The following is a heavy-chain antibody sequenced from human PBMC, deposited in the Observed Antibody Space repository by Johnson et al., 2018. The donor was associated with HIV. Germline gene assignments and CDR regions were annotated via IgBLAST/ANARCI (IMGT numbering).Heavy chain of an antibody. J-gene: IGHJ3*02. CDR1: GFTFSNAW. CDR2: IKSKTDGGTT. D-gene: IGHD6-13*01. V-gene: IGHV3-15*01. CDR3: TTGRLSAYSSSWDDAFDI. Sequence: VQLVESGGGLVKPAGSLRLSCAASGFTFSNAWMSWVRQAPGKGLEWVGRIKSKTDGGTTDYAAPVKGRFTISRHDSKHTLYLQMNSLKTEDTAVYYCTTGRLSAYSSSWDDAFDIWGQGTMVTVSS.